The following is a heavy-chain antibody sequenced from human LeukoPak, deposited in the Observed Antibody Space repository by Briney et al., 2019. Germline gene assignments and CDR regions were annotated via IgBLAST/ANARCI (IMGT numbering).Heavy chain of an antibody. CDR1: GGSISSGDYY. CDR2: IYNNGRT. V-gene: IGHV4-30-4*01. J-gene: IGHJ5*02. CDR3: ARHAAETGPQGWFDP. D-gene: IGHD3-9*01. Sequence: PSQTLSLTCTVSGGSISSGDYYWSWIRQPPGKGLEWIGYIYNNGRTYYNPSLKSRVTISVDTSKNQFSLKLSSVTAADTAVYYCARHAAETGPQGWFDPWGQGTLVTVSS.